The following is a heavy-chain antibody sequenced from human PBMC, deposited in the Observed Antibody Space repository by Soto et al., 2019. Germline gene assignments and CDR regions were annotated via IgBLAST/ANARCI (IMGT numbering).Heavy chain of an antibody. CDR1: GGSISSGGYS. V-gene: IGHV4-30-2*01. Sequence: SETLSLTCAVSGGSISSGGYSCNWIRQPPGRGLEWIGYIYHSGSTYYNPSLKSRVTISVDRSKNQFSLKLSSVTAADTAVYYCARGMTTVTTFDYWGQGTLVTVSS. CDR2: IYHSGST. J-gene: IGHJ4*02. D-gene: IGHD4-17*01. CDR3: ARGMTTVTTFDY.